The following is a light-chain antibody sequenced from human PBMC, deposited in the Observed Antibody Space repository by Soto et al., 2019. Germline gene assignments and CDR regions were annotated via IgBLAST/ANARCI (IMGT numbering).Light chain of an antibody. V-gene: IGKV3-20*01. CDR2: GAS. CDR1: QTISGNY. J-gene: IGKJ5*01. Sequence: EILLTQSPGTRSLSPGERATLSCRASQTISGNYLAWYQQKPGQAPRLLIYGASNRATGIPERFTGSGSGTDFTLTISRLETQDSAMYYCQQYVISVTFGQGTRLEIK. CDR3: QQYVISVT.